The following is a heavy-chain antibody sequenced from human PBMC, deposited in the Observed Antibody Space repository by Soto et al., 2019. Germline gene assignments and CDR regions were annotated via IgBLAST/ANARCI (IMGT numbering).Heavy chain of an antibody. CDR2: IRYSGTT. CDR3: ARHDSGWYYFDY. J-gene: IGHJ4*02. Sequence: SETLSLTCTVSGGSISSYYWSWIRQPPGKRLEWIGYIRYSGTTNYNPSLKSRVTMSVDTSKDHFSLNLSSVTAADTAVYYCARHDSGWYYFDYWGQGTLVTVSS. CDR1: GGSISSYY. V-gene: IGHV4-59*08. D-gene: IGHD6-19*01.